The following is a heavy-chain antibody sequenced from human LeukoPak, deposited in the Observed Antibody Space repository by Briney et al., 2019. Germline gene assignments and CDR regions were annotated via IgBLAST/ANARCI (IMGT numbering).Heavy chain of an antibody. Sequence: SETLSLTCTVSGGSISSSSYYWGWIRQPPGKGLEWIGSIYYSGSTYYNPSLKSRVTISVDTSKSQFSLKLSSVTAADTAVYYCARDQWELPHYMDVWGKGTTVTVSS. D-gene: IGHD1-26*01. V-gene: IGHV4-39*02. J-gene: IGHJ6*03. CDR3: ARDQWELPHYMDV. CDR1: GGSISSSSYY. CDR2: IYYSGST.